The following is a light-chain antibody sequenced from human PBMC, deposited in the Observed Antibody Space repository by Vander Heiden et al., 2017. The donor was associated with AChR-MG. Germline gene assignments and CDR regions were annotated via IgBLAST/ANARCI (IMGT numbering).Light chain of an antibody. J-gene: IGKJ1*01. V-gene: IGKV1-39*01. Sequence: DTQMTQSPSSLSASVGARVTITCRGSQSISSYLNLYQQKPGKAPKLLIYAASRLQSGVPSRFSGSGSGTDFTLTISSLQPEDFATYYCQQSYSTPPWTFGQGTKVEIK. CDR2: AAS. CDR1: QSISSY. CDR3: QQSYSTPPWT.